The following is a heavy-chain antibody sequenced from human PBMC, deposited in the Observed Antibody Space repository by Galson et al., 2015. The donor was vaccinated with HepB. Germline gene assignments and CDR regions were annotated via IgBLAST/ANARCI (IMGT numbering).Heavy chain of an antibody. CDR2: IISDGSST. J-gene: IGHJ4*02. V-gene: IGHV3-74*01. CDR1: GFTFSNDW. CDR3: ARVTVKGWY. D-gene: IGHD2-15*01. Sequence: SLRLSCAASGFTFSNDWMHWVRQAPGKGLVWVSHIISDGSSTTYADSVKGRFTISRDNARNTLYLEMNSLRAEDTAVYYCARVTVKGWYRGQGTLVTVSS.